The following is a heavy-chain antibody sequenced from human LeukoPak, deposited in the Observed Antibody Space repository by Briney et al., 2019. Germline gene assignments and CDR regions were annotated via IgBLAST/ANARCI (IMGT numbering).Heavy chain of an antibody. CDR3: ANSELQLVRYSMDV. Sequence: GGSLRLSCAASGFTFSSYGMHWVRQAPGKGLEWVAVISYDGSNKYYADSVKGRFTISRDNSKNTLYLQMNSLRAEDTAVYYCANSELQLVRYSMDVWGQGTTVTVSS. V-gene: IGHV3-30*18. CDR2: ISYDGSNK. D-gene: IGHD6-13*01. J-gene: IGHJ6*02. CDR1: GFTFSSYG.